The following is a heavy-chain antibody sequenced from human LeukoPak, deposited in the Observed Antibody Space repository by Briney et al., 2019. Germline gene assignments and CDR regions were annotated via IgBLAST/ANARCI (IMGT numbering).Heavy chain of an antibody. D-gene: IGHD6-13*01. CDR1: GFTFSSYA. V-gene: IGHV3-23*01. CDR3: AKHTSSSWYGPFDY. J-gene: IGHJ4*02. Sequence: GSLGLSCAASGFTFSSYAMSWVRQAPGKGLEWVSAISGSGGSTYYADSVKGRFTISRDNSKNTLYLQMNSLRAEDTAVYYCAKHTSSSWYGPFDYWGQGTLVTVSS. CDR2: ISGSGGST.